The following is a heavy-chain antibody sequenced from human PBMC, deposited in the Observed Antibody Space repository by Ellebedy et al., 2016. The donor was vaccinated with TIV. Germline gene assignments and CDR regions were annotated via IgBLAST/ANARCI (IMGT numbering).Heavy chain of an antibody. CDR2: IDTSGRT. V-gene: IGHV4-4*07. CDR1: GASISSYY. CDR3: ARESCSSTSCWVYYGMDV. D-gene: IGHD2-2*01. Sequence: SETLSLTXTVSGASISSYYWSWIRQPAGKGLEWIGRIDTSGRTNYNPSLKSRATMSVDTSKNQFSLKLSSVTAADTAVYFCARESCSSTSCWVYYGMDVWGQGTTVTVSS. J-gene: IGHJ6*02.